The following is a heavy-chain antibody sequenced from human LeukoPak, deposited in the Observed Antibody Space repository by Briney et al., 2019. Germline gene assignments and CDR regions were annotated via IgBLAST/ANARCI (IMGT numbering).Heavy chain of an antibody. CDR2: IYPGDSDT. J-gene: IGHJ6*03. D-gene: IGHD3-10*01. V-gene: IGHV5-51*01. CDR3: VRGGPGVPYFYYYMDV. CDR1: GYSFTSYW. Sequence: GESLKISCKGSGYSFTSYWIGWVRQMPGKGLEWMGIIYPGDSDTRYSPSFQGQVTISADKSISTAYLQWSSLKASDTAMYYCVRGGPGVPYFYYYMDVWGKGTTVTISS.